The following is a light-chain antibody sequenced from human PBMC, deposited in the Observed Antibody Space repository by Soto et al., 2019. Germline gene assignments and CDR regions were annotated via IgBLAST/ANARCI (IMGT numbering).Light chain of an antibody. Sequence: EIVMTQSPATLSVSPGEGATLSCRASQSVSSNLAWYQQRPGQAPRLLIYGASTRATGIPARFSGSGSGTEFTLTISSLHSVDFAVYYCQQYHNWPLAFGGGTKLEIK. CDR1: QSVSSN. CDR3: QQYHNWPLA. V-gene: IGKV3-15*01. J-gene: IGKJ4*01. CDR2: GAS.